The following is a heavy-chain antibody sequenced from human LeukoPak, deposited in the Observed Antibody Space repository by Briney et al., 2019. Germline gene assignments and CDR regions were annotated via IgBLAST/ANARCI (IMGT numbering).Heavy chain of an antibody. Sequence: PGGSLRLSCAASGFTFSSYAMSWVRQAPGKGREWVSGISGSGGGTYYADSVKGRFTISRDNSKNTLFLQMNSLRADDTAVYYCAKSVDYSNYGVDYWGQGTLVTVSS. CDR1: GFTFSSYA. V-gene: IGHV3-23*01. D-gene: IGHD4-11*01. CDR2: ISGSGGGT. CDR3: AKSVDYSNYGVDY. J-gene: IGHJ4*02.